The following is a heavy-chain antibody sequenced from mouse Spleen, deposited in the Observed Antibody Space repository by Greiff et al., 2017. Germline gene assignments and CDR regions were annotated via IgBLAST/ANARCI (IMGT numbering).Heavy chain of an antibody. CDR1: GYTFTDYY. V-gene: IGHV1-76*01. CDR2: IYPGSGNT. J-gene: IGHJ4*01. D-gene: IGHD2-14*01. Sequence: LVESGAELVRPGASVKLSCKASGYTFTDYYINWVKQRPGQGLEWIARIYPGSGNTYYNEKFKGKATLTAEKSSSTAYMQLSSLTSEDSAVYFCASRYYRDAMDYWGQGTSVTVSS. CDR3: ASRYYRDAMDY.